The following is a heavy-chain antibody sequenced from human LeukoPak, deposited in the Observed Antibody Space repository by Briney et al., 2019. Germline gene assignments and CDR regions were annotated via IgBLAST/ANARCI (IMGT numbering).Heavy chain of an antibody. CDR2: IFYTGFT. V-gene: IGHV4-59*01. J-gene: IGHJ5*02. D-gene: IGHD4-23*01. Sequence: SETLSLTCEVSGYSISSGYYWGWIRQSPGKGLEWIGYIFYTGFTHYNPSLESRVTISVDTSKKQFSLRLNSVTAADTAVYYCARDAYGGNSWGWFDPWGQGTLVTVSS. CDR3: ARDAYGGNSWGWFDP. CDR1: GYSISSGYY.